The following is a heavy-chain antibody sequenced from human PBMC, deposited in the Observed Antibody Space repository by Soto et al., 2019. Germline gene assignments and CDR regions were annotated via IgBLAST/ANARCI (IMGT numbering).Heavy chain of an antibody. CDR2: ISWNSGSI. D-gene: IGHD6-19*01. CDR1: GFTFDDYA. V-gene: IGHV3-9*01. Sequence: EVQLVESGGGLVQXGXSLRLSCAASGFTFDDYAMHWVRQAPGKGLEWVSGISWNSGSIGYADSVKGRFTISRDNAKNSLYLQMNSLRAEDTALYYCAKDGGYSSGRYGAWGQGTLVTVSS. CDR3: AKDGGYSSGRYGA. J-gene: IGHJ5*02.